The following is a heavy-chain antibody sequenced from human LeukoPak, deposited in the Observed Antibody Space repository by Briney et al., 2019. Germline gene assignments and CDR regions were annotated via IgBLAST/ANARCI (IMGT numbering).Heavy chain of an antibody. J-gene: IGHJ3*02. CDR3: ARGWITGARSDFDI. CDR1: GFTFASHS. CDR2: ISYTISTM. Sequence: GGSLRLSCAASGFTFASHSMNWVRQAPGKGLEWVAHISYTISTMYYADSVRGRFTISRDNAKSSLHLQMNSLRDEDTAVHYCARGWITGARSDFDIWGQGTMVTVSS. V-gene: IGHV3-48*02. D-gene: IGHD1-20*01.